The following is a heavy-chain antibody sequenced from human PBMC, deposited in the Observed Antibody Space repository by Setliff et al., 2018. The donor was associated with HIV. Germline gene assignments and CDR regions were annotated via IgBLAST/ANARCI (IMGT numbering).Heavy chain of an antibody. J-gene: IGHJ6*03. Sequence: GASVKVSCKASGDTFSSYAISWVRQAPGQGLEWMGGIIPILGIANYAQKFQGRVTITADESTTTAYMELSSLKSDDTAVYYCARVAGTTYYDYYHMDVWGEGSTVTVSS. CDR3: ARVAGTTYYDYYHMDV. V-gene: IGHV1-69*10. CDR1: GDTFSSYA. CDR2: IIPILGIA. D-gene: IGHD4-17*01.